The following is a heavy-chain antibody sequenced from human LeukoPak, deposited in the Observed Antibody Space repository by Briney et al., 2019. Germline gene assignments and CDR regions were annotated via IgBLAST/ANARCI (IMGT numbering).Heavy chain of an antibody. D-gene: IGHD2-15*01. CDR1: GGSISSYNW. Sequence: NSSETLYLTCAVSGGSISSYNWWSWVRQPPGKGLEWIGEIYHSGSTNYNPSLKSRVTISVDKSKNQFSLKLSSVTAADTAVYYCARDIVGLYYYYYMDVWGKGTTVTVSS. CDR2: IYHSGST. J-gene: IGHJ6*03. V-gene: IGHV4-4*02. CDR3: ARDIVGLYYYYYMDV.